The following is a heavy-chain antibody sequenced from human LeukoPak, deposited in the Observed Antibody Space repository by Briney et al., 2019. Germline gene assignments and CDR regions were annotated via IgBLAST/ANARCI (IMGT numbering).Heavy chain of an antibody. Sequence: SETLSLTCTVSGGSIGTYYWSWIRQSPGKGLEWIGYIYVTGTRYNPYLQSRVTISVDRSRNQFFLKMSSVTAADTAVYYCARHIGGGIEDMDVWGKGTKAIVSS. CDR1: GGSIGTYY. CDR3: ARHIGGGIEDMDV. V-gene: IGHV4-59*08. J-gene: IGHJ6*03. CDR2: IYVTGT. D-gene: IGHD3-16*02.